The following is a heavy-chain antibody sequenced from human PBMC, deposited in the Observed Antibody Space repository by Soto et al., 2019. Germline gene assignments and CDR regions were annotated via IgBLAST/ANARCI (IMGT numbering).Heavy chain of an antibody. V-gene: IGHV4-34*01. CDR3: ASPYYYGSGSYLR. CDR1: GGSFSGYY. D-gene: IGHD3-10*01. CDR2: INHSGST. J-gene: IGHJ4*02. Sequence: SETLSLTCAVYGGSFSGYYWSWIRQPPGKGLEWIGEINHSGSTNYNPSLKSRVTISVDTSKNQFSLKLSSVTAADTAVYYCASPYYYGSGSYLRWGQGTLVTVSS.